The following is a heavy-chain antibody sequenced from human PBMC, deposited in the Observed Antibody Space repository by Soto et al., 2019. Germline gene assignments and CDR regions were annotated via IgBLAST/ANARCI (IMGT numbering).Heavy chain of an antibody. D-gene: IGHD3-16*01. CDR3: AKDHWGSY. CDR1: GFTFITYA. Sequence: GGSLRLSCASSGFTFITYAMSWLRQAPGKGLEWVSAISGSGGSSYYADSVKGRFTLSRDNSKNTLYLQMSSLRVDDTAVYYCAKDHWGSYSGQGTLVTVSS. J-gene: IGHJ4*02. V-gene: IGHV3-23*01. CDR2: ISGSGGSS.